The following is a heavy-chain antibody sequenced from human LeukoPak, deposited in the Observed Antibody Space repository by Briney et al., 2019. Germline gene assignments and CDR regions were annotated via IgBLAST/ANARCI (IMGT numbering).Heavy chain of an antibody. CDR2: TNPNSGGT. D-gene: IGHD2-15*01. CDR3: ARASSATFHFDY. J-gene: IGHJ4*02. CDR1: GYTFTGYY. V-gene: IGHV1-2*06. Sequence: ASVKVSCKASGYTFTGYYMHWVRQAPGQGLEWMGRTNPNSGGTNYAQKFQGRVTMTRDTSISTAYMELSRLRSDDTAVYYCARASSATFHFDYWGQGTLVTVSS.